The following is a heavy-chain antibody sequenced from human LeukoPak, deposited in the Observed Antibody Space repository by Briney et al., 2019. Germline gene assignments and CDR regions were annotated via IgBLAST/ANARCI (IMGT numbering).Heavy chain of an antibody. CDR3: ARASLAAAGTSHFDY. V-gene: IGHV3-30*04. Sequence: PGGSLRLSCAASGFTFSSYAMHWVRQAPGKGLEWVAVISYDGSNKYYADSVKGRFTISRDNSKNTLYLQMNSLRAEDTAVYYCARASLAAAGTSHFDYWGQGTLVTVSS. J-gene: IGHJ4*02. D-gene: IGHD6-13*01. CDR1: GFTFSSYA. CDR2: ISYDGSNK.